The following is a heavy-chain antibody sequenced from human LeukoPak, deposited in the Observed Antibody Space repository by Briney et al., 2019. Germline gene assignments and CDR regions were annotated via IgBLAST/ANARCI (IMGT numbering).Heavy chain of an antibody. J-gene: IGHJ6*02. CDR2: ISSSSSTI. V-gene: IGHV3-48*04. D-gene: IGHD5-18*01. Sequence: PGGSLRPSCAASGFTFSSYSMNWVRQAPGKGLEWVSYISSSSSTIYYADSVKGRFTISRDNAKNSLYLQMNSLRAEDTAVYYCARDGVDTAMVIYYYYGMDVWGQGTTVTVSS. CDR3: ARDGVDTAMVIYYYYGMDV. CDR1: GFTFSSYS.